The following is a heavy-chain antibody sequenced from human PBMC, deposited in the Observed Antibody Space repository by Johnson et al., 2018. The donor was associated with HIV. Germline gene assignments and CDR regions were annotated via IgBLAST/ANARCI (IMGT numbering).Heavy chain of an antibody. CDR1: DFTFSSNY. CDR2: IYSSGST. Sequence: VQLVESGGRLIQPGGSLRLSCTASDFTFSSNYMSWVRQAPGKGLEWVAVIYSSGSTKYTASVKDRFTISRDNAKKSLFLQMNSLRAEDTALYYCAKDLIELQGAFDIWGQGTMVTVSS. J-gene: IGHJ3*02. CDR3: AKDLIELQGAFDI. V-gene: IGHV3-53*01. D-gene: IGHD1-26*01.